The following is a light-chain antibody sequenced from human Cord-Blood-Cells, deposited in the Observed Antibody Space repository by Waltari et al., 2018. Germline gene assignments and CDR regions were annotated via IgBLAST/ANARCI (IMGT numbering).Light chain of an antibody. V-gene: IGKV3-11*01. CDR1: QSVSSY. CDR3: QQRSNWPPWT. J-gene: IGKJ1*01. Sequence: EIVLTQSPATLSLSPGERATLSCRASQSVSSYLAWYQQKPGQAPRLLIYDASNRATGIPARFSGSGSGTDFTLTISSLEPEDFAVYYCQQRSNWPPWTFGQ. CDR2: DAS.